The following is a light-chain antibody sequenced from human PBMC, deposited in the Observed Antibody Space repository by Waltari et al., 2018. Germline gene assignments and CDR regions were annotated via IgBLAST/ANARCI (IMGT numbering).Light chain of an antibody. J-gene: IGLJ2*01. CDR1: RSDVGGYNY. V-gene: IGLV2-23*02. CDR3: CSYAGSSTYVV. CDR2: DVS. Sequence: QSALTQPASVSGSPGQSITISCTGTRSDVGGYNYFSWYQQHPGKAPKLMIDDVSKRPSGVSNRFSGSKSGNTASLTIAGLQAEDEADYYCCSYAGSSTYVVFGGGTKLTVL.